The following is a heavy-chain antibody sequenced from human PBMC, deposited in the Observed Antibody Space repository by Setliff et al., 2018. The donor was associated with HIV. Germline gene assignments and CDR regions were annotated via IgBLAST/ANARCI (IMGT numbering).Heavy chain of an antibody. CDR3: ARDLHQPGYFYYVDV. CDR1: GGPFSSTS. Sequence: PSETLSLTCTVSGGPFSSTSWSWIRQFPGQGLEWIGYIYYSGNTNYNPSPKSRVTISIDTSKNRFFLKLNSVTAADTAIYYCARDLHQPGYFYYVDVWGKGTAVTVSS. CDR2: IYYSGNT. V-gene: IGHV4-59*01. J-gene: IGHJ6*04. D-gene: IGHD3-16*01.